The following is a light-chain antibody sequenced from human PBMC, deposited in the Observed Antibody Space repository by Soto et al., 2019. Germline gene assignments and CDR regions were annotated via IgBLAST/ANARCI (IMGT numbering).Light chain of an antibody. CDR3: QQYNNWPPWT. Sequence: EIVMTQSPATLSVSPGERVTLSCRASQSVSSNLAWYQQKPGQAPRLLIYGASTRATGSPAGFSGSGSGTEFTLTISSLQSEDFAIYYCQQYNNWPPWTFGQGTKLEVK. CDR1: QSVSSN. V-gene: IGKV3-15*01. CDR2: GAS. J-gene: IGKJ2*02.